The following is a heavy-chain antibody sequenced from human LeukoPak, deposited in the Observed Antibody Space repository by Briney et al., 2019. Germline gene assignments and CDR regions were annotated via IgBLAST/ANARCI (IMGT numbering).Heavy chain of an antibody. CDR2: MSTNGGST. V-gene: IGHV3-64*01. D-gene: IGHD3-10*01. CDR3: ARGGGYNYYYSMDV. Sequence: GGSLRLSCAASGFTFSSYAMHWVRQTPGKGLEYVSGMSTNGGSTFYANSVKGRFTISRDNSKNTLYLQMGSLKAEDMAVYYCARGGGYNYYYSMDVWGKGTTVTVSS. CDR1: GFTFSSYA. J-gene: IGHJ6*03.